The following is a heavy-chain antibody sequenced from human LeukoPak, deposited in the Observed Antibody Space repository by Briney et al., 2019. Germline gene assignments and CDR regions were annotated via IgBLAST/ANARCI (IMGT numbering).Heavy chain of an antibody. Sequence: GGSLRLSCAASGFTFSSYDMTWVRQTPGKGLEWVALISRSGGTTYYADSVKGRFTISRDNSKNTLYLQMNSLRAEDTAEYYCAKRGGTESFYYYYYMDVWGKGTTVTISS. D-gene: IGHD2-15*01. CDR1: GFTFSSYD. CDR2: ISRSGGTT. CDR3: AKRGGTESFYYYYYMDV. V-gene: IGHV3-23*01. J-gene: IGHJ6*03.